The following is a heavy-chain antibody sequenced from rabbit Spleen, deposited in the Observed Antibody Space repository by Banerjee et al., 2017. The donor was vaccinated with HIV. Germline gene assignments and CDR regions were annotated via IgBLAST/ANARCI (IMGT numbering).Heavy chain of an antibody. J-gene: IGHJ3*01. CDR2: INTGGRGYG. Sequence: QEQLVESGGGLVQPEGSLTLTCKGSGFSFSGTYWISWVRQAPGKGLEWIGCINTGGRGYGYYTSWAKGRFTISKTSSTTVTLQMTSLTAADTATYFCARDSGSSFSSYGMDLWGQGTLVTVS. D-gene: IGHD8-1*01. CDR1: GFSFSGTYW. CDR3: ARDSGSSFSSYGMDL. V-gene: IGHV1S45*01.